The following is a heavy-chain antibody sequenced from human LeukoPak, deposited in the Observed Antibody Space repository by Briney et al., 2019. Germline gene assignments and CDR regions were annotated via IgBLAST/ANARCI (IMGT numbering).Heavy chain of an antibody. J-gene: IGHJ4*02. D-gene: IGHD3-10*01. CDR2: INHSGST. CDR3: AREVRVTMVRGGRFDY. Sequence: SETLSLTCAVYGGSFSGYYWSWIRKPPGKGLEWIGEINHSGSTNYNPSLKSRVTISVDTSKNQFSLKLSSVTAADTAVYYCAREVRVTMVRGGRFDYWGQGTLVTVSS. CDR1: GGSFSGYY. V-gene: IGHV4-34*01.